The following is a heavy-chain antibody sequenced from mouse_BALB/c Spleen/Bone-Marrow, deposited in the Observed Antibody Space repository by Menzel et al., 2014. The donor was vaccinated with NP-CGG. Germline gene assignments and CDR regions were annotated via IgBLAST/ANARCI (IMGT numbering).Heavy chain of an antibody. D-gene: IGHD1-1*01. CDR1: GFSLTSYG. V-gene: IGHV2-9*02. CDR2: IWAGGST. CDR3: ARSRYYYGGTYGCAMDY. Sequence: VQVVESGPGLVAPSQSLSITCTVSGFSLTSYGVHWFRQPPGKGLEWLGVIWAGGSTNYNSALMSRLSISKDNSKSQVFLKMNSLQTDDTAIYYCARSRYYYGGTYGCAMDYWGQGTSVTVSS. J-gene: IGHJ4*01.